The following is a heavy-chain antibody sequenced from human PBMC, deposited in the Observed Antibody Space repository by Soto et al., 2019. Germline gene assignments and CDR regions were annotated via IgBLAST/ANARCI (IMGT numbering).Heavy chain of an antibody. V-gene: IGHV1-69*02. Sequence: QVQLVQSGAEVKKPGSSVKVSCKASGGTFSSYTISWVRQAPGQGLEWMGRIIPLLGIANYAQKFQGRVTSTADKSTSTAYMELSSLRSEDTAVYYCAQITTTDYWGQGTLVTVSS. J-gene: IGHJ4*02. CDR1: GGTFSSYT. D-gene: IGHD4-4*01. CDR3: AQITTTDY. CDR2: IIPLLGIA.